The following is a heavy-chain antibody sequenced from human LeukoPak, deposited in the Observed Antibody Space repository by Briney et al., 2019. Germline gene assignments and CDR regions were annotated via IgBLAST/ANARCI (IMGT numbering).Heavy chain of an antibody. D-gene: IGHD2-15*01. V-gene: IGHV4-34*01. CDR3: ARGALGYCSGGSCYSVYYYYYGIDV. Sequence: SETLSLTCAVYGGSFSGYYWSWIRQPPGKGLEWIGEINHSGSTNYNPSLKSRVTISVDTSKNQFSLKLSSVTAADTAVYYCARGALGYCSGGSCYSVYYYYYGIDVWGQGTTVTVSS. CDR2: INHSGST. CDR1: GGSFSGYY. J-gene: IGHJ6*02.